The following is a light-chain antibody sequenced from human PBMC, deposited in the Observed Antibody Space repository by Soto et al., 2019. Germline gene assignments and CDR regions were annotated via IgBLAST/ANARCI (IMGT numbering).Light chain of an antibody. V-gene: IGKV1-33*01. J-gene: IGKJ1*01. CDR1: QDIKNY. CDR2: DAS. CDR3: QQYENLVT. Sequence: DIQMAQSPSSLSASVGDRVTITCQASQDIKNYLNWYQQKPGKAPRLLIYDASILRTGVPSRFSGSGSVADFTLTISSLQPEDIATYYCQQYENLVTFGQGTKVEIK.